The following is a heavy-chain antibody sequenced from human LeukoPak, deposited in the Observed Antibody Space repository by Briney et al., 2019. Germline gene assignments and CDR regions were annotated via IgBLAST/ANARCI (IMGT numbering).Heavy chain of an antibody. Sequence: ASVKVSCKASGYTFTGYYMHWARQAPGQGLEWMGSINANSGGTNYAQKFQDRVTMTRDTSISTAYMELSRLRSDDTAVYYCARDLGYRGGWFDPWGQGTLVTVSS. J-gene: IGHJ5*02. CDR2: INANSGGT. D-gene: IGHD1-26*01. CDR1: GYTFTGYY. CDR3: ARDLGYRGGWFDP. V-gene: IGHV1-2*02.